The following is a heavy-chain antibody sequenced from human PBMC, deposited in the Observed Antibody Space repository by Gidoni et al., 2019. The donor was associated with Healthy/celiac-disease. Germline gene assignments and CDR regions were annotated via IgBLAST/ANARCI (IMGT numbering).Heavy chain of an antibody. V-gene: IGHV3-30*03. CDR1: RFPFSSYG. CDR2: ISNDGSNK. D-gene: IGHD5-12*01. Sequence: QVQLVESGGGVVQPGRSLRPSCAASRFPFSSYGMPWVLQAPGKGLEWVAVISNDGSNKYYADAVKGRVTISRDNSKNTLYLQMNSRRAEETAVYYCARSGYDSEGFDYWGQGTLVTVSS. J-gene: IGHJ4*02. CDR3: ARSGYDSEGFDY.